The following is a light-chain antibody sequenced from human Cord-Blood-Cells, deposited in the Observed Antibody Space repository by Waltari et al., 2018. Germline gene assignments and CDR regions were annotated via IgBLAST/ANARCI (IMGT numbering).Light chain of an antibody. J-gene: IGLJ2*01. Sequence: SAMTQPASVSGSPGQSITISCTGTSSDVGGSNYVTWYQQHPAKAPQHRIYDVSNRTAGVSHLFSGSKSGNPASLSIAGLRAEDYADYCCCSYTSSISVVFGGWTKLTVL. CDR1: SSDVGGSNY. CDR2: DVS. V-gene: IGLV2-14*01. CDR3: CSYTSSISVV.